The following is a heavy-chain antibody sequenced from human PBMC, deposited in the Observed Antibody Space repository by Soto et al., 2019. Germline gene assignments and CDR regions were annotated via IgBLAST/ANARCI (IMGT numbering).Heavy chain of an antibody. V-gene: IGHV1-69*01. CDR2: ITPIFGTA. D-gene: IGHD1-26*01. CDR3: ARRRFSGTYYFDY. J-gene: IGHJ4*02. CDR1: GGTFTSYA. Sequence: QVQLMQSGAEVKKPGSSVTVSCKASGGTFTSYAISWVRQAPGHGLEWMGGITPIFGTANYAQKFQGRVTITADGSTSTAYMELSSLRSDDTAVYYCARRRFSGTYYFDYWGQGTLVTVSS.